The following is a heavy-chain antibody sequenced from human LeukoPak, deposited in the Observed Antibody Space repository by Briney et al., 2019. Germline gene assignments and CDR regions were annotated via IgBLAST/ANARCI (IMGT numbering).Heavy chain of an antibody. CDR1: RYSFTSYW. V-gene: IGHV5-51*01. D-gene: IGHD2-15*01. CDR2: IYPGDSDT. CDR3: ARSLPDCSGGSCYPHCFDY. Sequence: GESLKISCKGSRYSFTSYWIGWVRPMPGKGLEWMGIIYPGDSDTRYSPSFQGQVTISADKSISTAYLQWSSLKASDTAMYYCARSLPDCSGGSCYPHCFDYWGQGTLVTVSS. J-gene: IGHJ4*02.